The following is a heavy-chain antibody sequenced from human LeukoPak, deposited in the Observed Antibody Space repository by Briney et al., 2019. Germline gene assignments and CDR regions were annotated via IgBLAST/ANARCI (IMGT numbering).Heavy chain of an antibody. CDR1: GYTLTELS. V-gene: IGHV1-24*01. J-gene: IGHJ4*02. D-gene: IGHD1-1*01. CDR3: ARGGAGTVHFDY. Sequence: GASVTVSCKVSGYTLTELSMHWVRQAPGKGLEWMGGFDPEDGETIYAQKFQGRVTMTEDTSTDTAYMELSSLRSEDTAVYYCARGGAGTVHFDYWGQGTLVTVSS. CDR2: FDPEDGET.